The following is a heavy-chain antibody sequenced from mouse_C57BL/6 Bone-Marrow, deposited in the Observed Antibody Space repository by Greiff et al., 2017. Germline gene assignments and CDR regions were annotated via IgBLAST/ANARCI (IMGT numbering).Heavy chain of an antibody. CDR1: GFTFSSYA. V-gene: IGHV5-4*01. CDR2: ISDGGSYT. D-gene: IGHD1-1*01. J-gene: IGHJ2*01. CDR3: ARDSPYYYGSSFDY. Sequence: EVQLVESGGGLVKPGGSLKLSCAASGFTFSSYAMSWVRQTPEKRLEWVATISDGGSYTYYPDNVKGRFTISRDNAKNNLYLQMSHLKSEDTAMYYCARDSPYYYGSSFDYWGQGTTLTVSS.